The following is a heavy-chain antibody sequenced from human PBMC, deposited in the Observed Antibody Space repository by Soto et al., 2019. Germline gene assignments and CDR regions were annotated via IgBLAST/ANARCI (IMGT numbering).Heavy chain of an antibody. CDR2: ISSNGGST. Sequence: GGSLRLSCAASGFTFSSFAMYWVRQAPGKGLEYVSTISSNGGSTYYANSVKGRFTISRDDSKDTLYLQMGSLRAEDMAVYYCARRGIVASAFDIWGQGTMVTVSS. V-gene: IGHV3-64*01. CDR3: ARRGIVASAFDI. J-gene: IGHJ3*02. D-gene: IGHD3-22*01. CDR1: GFTFSSFA.